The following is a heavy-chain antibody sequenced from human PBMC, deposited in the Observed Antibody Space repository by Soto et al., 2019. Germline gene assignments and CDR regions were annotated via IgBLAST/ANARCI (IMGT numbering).Heavy chain of an antibody. CDR2: IYHSGST. D-gene: IGHD6-19*01. J-gene: IGHJ4*02. V-gene: IGHV4-4*02. CDR1: GGSISSSHW. CDR3: SREVSVAGRFDY. Sequence: ASETLSLTCAVSGGSISSSHWWSWVRQSPGKGLEWIGQIYHSGSTNYNPSLKSRVTISLDKSKNQFSLNLSSVTAADTAVYYCSREVSVAGRFDYWGPGTLVTVSS.